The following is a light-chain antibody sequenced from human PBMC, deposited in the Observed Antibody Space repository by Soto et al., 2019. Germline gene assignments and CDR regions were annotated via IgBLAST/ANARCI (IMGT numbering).Light chain of an antibody. J-gene: IGLJ3*02. V-gene: IGLV4-69*01. Sequence: QSVLTQSPSASASLGASVKLTCTLSNGHRGYAITWHQQQPEKGPRYLMKLNNDGSHTKGDGIPDRFSGSSSGAERYLTISSLQSEDEADYYCQTWDTGIRVFGGGTKLTVL. CDR2: LNNDGSH. CDR3: QTWDTGIRV. CDR1: NGHRGYA.